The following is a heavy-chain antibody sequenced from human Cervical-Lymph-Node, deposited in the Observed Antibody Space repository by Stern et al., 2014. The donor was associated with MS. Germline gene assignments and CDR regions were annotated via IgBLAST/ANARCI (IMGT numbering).Heavy chain of an antibody. J-gene: IGHJ3*01. CDR2: VEPNSGAT. V-gene: IGHV1-8*01. CDR3: ARDSYQWRLRSDDGFDV. CDR1: GYAFTNFD. D-gene: IGHD6-19*01. Sequence: VQLVESGAELKMPGASVRLSCKASGYAFTNFDMGWVRQAAGQGLEWLGKVEPNSGATTYDQKFQGRVTMTRDTSTGTVYMELSSLRSDDTAVYYCARDSYQWRLRSDDGFDVWGLGTAVTVSS.